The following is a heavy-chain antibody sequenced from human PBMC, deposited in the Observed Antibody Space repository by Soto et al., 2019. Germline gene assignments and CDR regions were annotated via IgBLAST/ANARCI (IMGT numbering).Heavy chain of an antibody. CDR3: VKDAPQPFSD. Sequence: EVHLLESAGGLVQPGGSLRISCAASGFVFSDYAMSWVRQAPGKGLEWLSAISGDAHDTYYAASVKGRFTISRDNSKNPLYLQMDSLRVEATARYYCVKDAPQPFSDWGRGTLGTVSS. V-gene: IGHV3-23*01. CDR1: GFVFSDYA. J-gene: IGHJ4*01. CDR2: ISGDAHDT. D-gene: IGHD3-3*02.